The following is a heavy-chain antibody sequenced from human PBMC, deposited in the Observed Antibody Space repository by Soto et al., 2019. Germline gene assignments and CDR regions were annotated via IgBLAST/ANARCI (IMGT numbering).Heavy chain of an antibody. CDR1: GYTFTGYY. CDR2: INPNSGGT. J-gene: IGHJ5*02. CDR3: ARAPIKYYDILTGYSTHPGGGEP. D-gene: IGHD3-9*01. Sequence: GASVKVSCKASGYTFTGYYMHWVRQAPGQGLEWMGWINPNSGGTNYAQKFQGRGTMTRDTSMSTAYMELSRLRSDDTAVYYCARAPIKYYDILTGYSTHPGGGEPWGQGTRGTV. V-gene: IGHV1-2*02.